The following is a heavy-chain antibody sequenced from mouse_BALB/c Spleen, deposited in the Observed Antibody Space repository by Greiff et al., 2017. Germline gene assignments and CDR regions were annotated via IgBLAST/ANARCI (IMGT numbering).Heavy chain of an antibody. CDR1: GYTFTNYW. CDR3: ARRNWDDYYAMDY. CDR2: IYPGGGYT. J-gene: IGHJ4*01. D-gene: IGHD4-1*01. V-gene: IGHV1-63*02. Sequence: QVQLKQSGAELVRPGTSVKISCKASGYTFTNYWLGWVKQRPGHGLEWIGDIYPGGGYTNYNEKFKGKATLTADTSSSTAYMQLSSLTSEDSAVYFCARRNWDDYYAMDYWGQGTSVTVSS.